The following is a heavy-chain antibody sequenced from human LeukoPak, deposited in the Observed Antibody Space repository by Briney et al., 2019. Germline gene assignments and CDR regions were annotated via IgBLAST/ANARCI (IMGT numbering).Heavy chain of an antibody. CDR3: AKDINGFGVVIISGGGGFDY. D-gene: IGHD3-3*01. CDR2: ISYDGSNK. V-gene: IGHV3-30-3*01. J-gene: IGHJ4*02. Sequence: PGGSLRLSCAASGFTFSSYAMHWVRQAPGKGLEWVAVISYDGSNKYYADSVKGRFTISRDNSKNTLYLQMNSLRAEDTAVYYCAKDINGFGVVIISGGGGFDYWGQGTLVTVSS. CDR1: GFTFSSYA.